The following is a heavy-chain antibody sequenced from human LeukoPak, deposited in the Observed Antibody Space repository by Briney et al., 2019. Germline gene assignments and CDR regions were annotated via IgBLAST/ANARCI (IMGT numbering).Heavy chain of an antibody. CDR2: IHSGGDT. CDR1: GFTVSSNY. V-gene: IGHV3-53*01. CDR3: ARWYCTTTNCYYDY. D-gene: IGHD2-2*01. J-gene: IGHJ4*02. Sequence: GGSLRLSCAASGFTVSSNYMSWVRQAPGRGLEWVSFIHSGGDTKYADSVRGRFTITRDNSKNTLFLQMNSLRAEDTAVYYCARWYCTTTNCYYDYWGQGTLVTVSS.